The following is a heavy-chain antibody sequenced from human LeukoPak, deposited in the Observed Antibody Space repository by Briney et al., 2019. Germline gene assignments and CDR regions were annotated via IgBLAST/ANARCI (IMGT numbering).Heavy chain of an antibody. J-gene: IGHJ4*02. Sequence: SETLSLTCTVSGGSISSSSYYWGWIRQPPGKGLEWIGSIYYSGSTYYNPSLKSRVTISVDTSKNQFSLKLSSVTAADTAVYYCARWGRDGYNFQGDHFDYWGQGTLVTVSS. CDR3: ARWGRDGYNFQGDHFDY. V-gene: IGHV4-39*07. D-gene: IGHD5-24*01. CDR1: GGSISSSSYY. CDR2: IYYSGST.